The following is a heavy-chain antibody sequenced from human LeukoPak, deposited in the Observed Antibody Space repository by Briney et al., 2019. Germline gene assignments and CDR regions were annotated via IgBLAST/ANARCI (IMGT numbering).Heavy chain of an antibody. V-gene: IGHV3-23*01. CDR2: IRGSGGST. Sequence: GGSLRLSCAASGFTFSSYAMSWVRQAPGKGLEWVSAIRGSGGSTYYADSVKGRFTISRDNSKNTQYLQMNSLRAEDTAVYYCAKDEALEMATIPGAFDIWGQGTMVTVSS. D-gene: IGHD5-24*01. J-gene: IGHJ3*02. CDR3: AKDEALEMATIPGAFDI. CDR1: GFTFSSYA.